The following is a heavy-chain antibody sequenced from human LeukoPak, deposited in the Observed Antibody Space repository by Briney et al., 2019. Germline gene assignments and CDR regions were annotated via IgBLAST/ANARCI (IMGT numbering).Heavy chain of an antibody. CDR2: IRYDGSNE. J-gene: IGHJ4*02. CDR3: AKEGGWGYYDFWSGFLST. D-gene: IGHD3-3*01. CDR1: GFSFSGYG. V-gene: IGHV3-30*02. Sequence: GGSLRLSCAASGFSFSGYGMHWVRQAPGKGLEWVAFIRYDGSNEYYADSVKGRFTISRDNSKNTLYLQMNSLRAEDTAVYYCAKEGGWGYYDFWSGFLSTWGQGTLVTVSS.